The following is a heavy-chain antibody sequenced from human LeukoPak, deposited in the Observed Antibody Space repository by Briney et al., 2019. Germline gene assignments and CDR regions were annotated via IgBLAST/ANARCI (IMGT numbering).Heavy chain of an antibody. D-gene: IGHD1-26*01. V-gene: IGHV1-2*02. CDR2: INPNSGGT. Sequence: VASVKVSCKASGYTFTGYYMHWVRQAPGQGLEWMGWINPNSGGTNYAQKFQGRVTMTRDTSISTAYMELSRLRSDDTAVYYCAREAIVGATDWFDPWGQGTPVTVSS. CDR1: GYTFTGYY. J-gene: IGHJ5*02. CDR3: AREAIVGATDWFDP.